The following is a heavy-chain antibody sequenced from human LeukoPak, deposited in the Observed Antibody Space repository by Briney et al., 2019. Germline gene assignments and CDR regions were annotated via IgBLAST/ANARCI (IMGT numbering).Heavy chain of an antibody. Sequence: PSETLSLTCTVAGGSISSYYCGLIRLPPGDGLGWIGYIYYSGSTNYPPSLKSRVTISVATSKNQFPLKLSSVTAADTAVYYCATGYSSSWCFFRDWGQGTLVPVSS. CDR1: GGSISSYY. CDR3: ATGYSSSWCFFRD. CDR2: IYYSGST. V-gene: IGHV4-59*01. J-gene: IGHJ4*02. D-gene: IGHD6-13*01.